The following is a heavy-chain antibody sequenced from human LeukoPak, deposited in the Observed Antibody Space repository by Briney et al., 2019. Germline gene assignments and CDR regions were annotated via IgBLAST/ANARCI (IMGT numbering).Heavy chain of an antibody. Sequence: SETLSLTCTVSGGSISSGGYYWSWIRQPPGKGLEWIGYIYHSGSTYYNPSLKSRVTISVDRSKNQFSLKLSSVTAADTAVYYCARDTAMVTTNAFDIWGQGTMVTVSS. CDR2: IYHSGST. D-gene: IGHD5-18*01. CDR3: ARDTAMVTTNAFDI. CDR1: GGSISSGGYY. V-gene: IGHV4-30-2*01. J-gene: IGHJ3*02.